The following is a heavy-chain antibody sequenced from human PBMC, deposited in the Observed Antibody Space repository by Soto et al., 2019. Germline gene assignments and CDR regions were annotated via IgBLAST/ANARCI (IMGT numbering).Heavy chain of an antibody. CDR1: GFTFSSYA. V-gene: IGHV3-23*01. Sequence: EVQLLESGGGLVQPGGSLRLSCAASGFTFSSYAMSWVRQAPGKGLEWVSAISGSGGSTYYAGSVKGRFTISRDNSKNARYLQMNSLRAEDTAVYWWAKDARNSPYCFDYWGQGTLVTVSS. D-gene: IGHD1-1*01. J-gene: IGHJ4*02. CDR2: ISGSGGST. CDR3: AKDARNSPYCFDY.